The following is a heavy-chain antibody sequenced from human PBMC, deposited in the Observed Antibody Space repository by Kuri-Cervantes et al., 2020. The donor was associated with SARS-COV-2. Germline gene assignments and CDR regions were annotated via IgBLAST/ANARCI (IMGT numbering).Heavy chain of an antibody. J-gene: IGHJ6*03. V-gene: IGHV1-18*01. CDR1: GYTFTSYG. CDR3: ARESSDGSYYVSRGLNYYYYYMDV. CDR2: ISAYNGNT. D-gene: IGHD1-26*01. Sequence: ASVKVSCKASGYTFTSYGISWVRQAPGQGLEWMGWISAYNGNTNYAQKLQGRVTMTTDTATSTAYMELRSLRSDDTAVYYCARESSDGSYYVSRGLNYYYYYMDVWGKGTTVTVS.